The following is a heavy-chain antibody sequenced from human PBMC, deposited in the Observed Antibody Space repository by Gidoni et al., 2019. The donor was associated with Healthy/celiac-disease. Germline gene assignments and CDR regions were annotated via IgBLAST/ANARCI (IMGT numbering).Heavy chain of an antibody. D-gene: IGHD6-19*01. Sequence: QLQLQESGPGLVKPSETLSLTCTVSGGSLSRSSYYWGWIRQPPGKGLEWIGSIYYSGSTYYNPSLKSRVTIAVDTSKNQFSLKLSSVTAADTAVYYCARRRYSSGWAHFDYWGQGTLVTVSS. CDR3: ARRRYSSGWAHFDY. CDR1: GGSLSRSSYY. J-gene: IGHJ4*02. CDR2: IYYSGST. V-gene: IGHV4-39*01.